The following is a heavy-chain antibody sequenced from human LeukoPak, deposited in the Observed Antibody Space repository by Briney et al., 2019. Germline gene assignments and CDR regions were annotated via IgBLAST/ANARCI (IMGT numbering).Heavy chain of an antibody. Sequence: PGGSLRLSCAASGFTFSTYGMTWVRQAPGKGLEWVSYIAWNGDTTAYADSVKGRFTISRDNAKNSLYLQMNSLRVEDTAFYYCARSSTTVTTRFFDLWGRGTLVTVSS. CDR2: IAWNGDTT. CDR3: ARSSTTVTTRFFDL. CDR1: GFTFSTYG. J-gene: IGHJ2*01. D-gene: IGHD4-17*01. V-gene: IGHV3-20*04.